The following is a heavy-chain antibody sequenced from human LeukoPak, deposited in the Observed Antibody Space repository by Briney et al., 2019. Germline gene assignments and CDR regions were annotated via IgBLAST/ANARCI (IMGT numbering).Heavy chain of an antibody. CDR3: ARDQYYDSSGYSNYYYGMDV. D-gene: IGHD3-22*01. J-gene: IGHJ6*02. CDR1: GFTFNSYS. Sequence: GGSLRLSCAASGFTFNSYSMNWVRQAPGKGLEWVSSISSSSTYIYYADSIKGRFTISRDNAKNSLYLQMNSLRVEDTAVYYCARDQYYDSSGYSNYYYGMDVWGQGTTVTVSS. V-gene: IGHV3-21*01. CDR2: ISSSSTYI.